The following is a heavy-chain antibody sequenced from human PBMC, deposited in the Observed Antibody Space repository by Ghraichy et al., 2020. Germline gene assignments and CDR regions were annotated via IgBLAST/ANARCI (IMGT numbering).Heavy chain of an antibody. Sequence: GGSLRLSCAASGFTVSSNYMSWVRQAPGKGLEWVSVIYSGGSTYYADSVKGRFTISRDNSKNTLYLQMNSLKVEDTAVYYCARDSKSTTVILGRHYYNAMDVWGQGTTVTVAS. CDR2: IYSGGST. J-gene: IGHJ6*02. CDR1: GFTVSSNY. V-gene: IGHV3-53*01. D-gene: IGHD3-22*01. CDR3: ARDSKSTTVILGRHYYNAMDV.